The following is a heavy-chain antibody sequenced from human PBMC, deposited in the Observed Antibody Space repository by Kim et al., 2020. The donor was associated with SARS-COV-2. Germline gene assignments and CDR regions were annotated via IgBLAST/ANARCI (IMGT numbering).Heavy chain of an antibody. CDR1: GGSISSYY. J-gene: IGHJ4*02. D-gene: IGHD6-13*01. CDR3: ARAPVYSSRYFDY. Sequence: SETLSLTCTVSGGSISSYYWSWIRQPPGKGLEWIGYIYYSGSTNYNPSLKSRVTISVDTSKNQFSLKLSSVTAADTAVYYCARAPVYSSRYFDYWGQGTLVTVSS. CDR2: IYYSGST. V-gene: IGHV4-59*01.